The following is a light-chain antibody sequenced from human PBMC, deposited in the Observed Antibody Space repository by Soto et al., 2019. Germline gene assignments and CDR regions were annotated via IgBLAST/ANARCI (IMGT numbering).Light chain of an antibody. CDR1: SSDVGIYNL. CDR2: EVT. CDR3: CSYAGTSDV. J-gene: IGLJ1*01. Sequence: QSALTQPASVSGSPGQSITISCTGTSSDVGIYNLVSWYQQHPGKAPKLMIYEVTKRPSGVSNRFSGSKSGNAASLTISGLQAEDESDYYCCSYAGTSDVFGTGTKVTVL. V-gene: IGLV2-23*02.